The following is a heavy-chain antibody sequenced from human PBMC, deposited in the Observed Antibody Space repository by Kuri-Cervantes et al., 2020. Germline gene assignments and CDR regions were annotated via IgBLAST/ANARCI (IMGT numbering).Heavy chain of an antibody. V-gene: IGHV1-3*01. CDR1: GYTFTSYA. CDR3: ARQRDSLYYYGLDV. CDR2: INAGNGNT. J-gene: IGHJ6*02. Sequence: GESLKISCKASGYTFTSYAMHWVRQAPGQRLEWMGWINAGNGNTKYSQKFQGRVTITRDTSASTAYMELSSLRSEDTAVYFCARQRDSLYYYGLDVWGQGTTVTVSS. D-gene: IGHD6-25*01.